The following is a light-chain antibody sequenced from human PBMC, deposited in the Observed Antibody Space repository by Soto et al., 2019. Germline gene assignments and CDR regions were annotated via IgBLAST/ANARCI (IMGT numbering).Light chain of an antibody. CDR1: QSVSSSN. CDR2: GAS. Sequence: EIVLTQSPGTLSLSPGERATLSCRASQSVSSSNLAWYQQKPGQAPRLLIYGASTRATGIPARLSGSGSGTEFTLTISSLQSEDFAVYYCQQYNTWPRITFGQGTRLEIK. J-gene: IGKJ5*01. V-gene: IGKV3-15*01. CDR3: QQYNTWPRIT.